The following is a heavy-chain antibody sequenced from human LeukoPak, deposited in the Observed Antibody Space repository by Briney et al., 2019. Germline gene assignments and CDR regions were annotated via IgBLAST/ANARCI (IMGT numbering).Heavy chain of an antibody. V-gene: IGHV5-51*01. J-gene: IGHJ4*02. CDR1: GYRFTSYW. CDR2: IYPGDSDT. CDR3: ARTNDFWSAIDY. D-gene: IGHD3-3*01. Sequence: GAALQISFKGSGYRFTSYWIGWGRPMPGKGLEWMGIIYPGDSDTRYSPSFQGQVTISADKSISTTYLQWSSLKASDTAMYYCARTNDFWSAIDYWGQGTLVTVSS.